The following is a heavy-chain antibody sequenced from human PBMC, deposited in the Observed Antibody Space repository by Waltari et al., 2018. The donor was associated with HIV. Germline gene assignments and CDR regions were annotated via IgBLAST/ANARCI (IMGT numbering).Heavy chain of an antibody. J-gene: IGHJ4*02. Sequence: LQEPGPGLMKPSETLALSCYVPDDSVREYNWTWIRQSPEKGLQWLGYLNYGDTIDYNPFLQGRVVLSLASSKSQVSLRLTDLTEADTGIYYCARMFYLPVGSYPTFYFDAWGQGALVSVSS. CDR1: DDSVREYN. V-gene: IGHV4-59*02. CDR2: LNYGDTI. CDR3: ARMFYLPVGSYPTFYFDA. D-gene: IGHD1-1*01.